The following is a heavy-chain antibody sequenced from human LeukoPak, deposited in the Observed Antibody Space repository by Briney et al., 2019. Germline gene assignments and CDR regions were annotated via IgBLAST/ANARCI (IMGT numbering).Heavy chain of an antibody. CDR1: GFFFSDYV. CDR2: ISFDSTSR. Sequence: GGSLRLSCAASGFFFSDYVMHWVRQAPGKGLEWVAVISFDSTSRYYADSVKGRFTISRDNSKNTLYLHMNSLRAEDTAVYYCARLTVAAPPPPDYWGQGTLVTVSS. V-gene: IGHV3-30*04. J-gene: IGHJ4*02. D-gene: IGHD6-6*01. CDR3: ARLTVAAPPPPDY.